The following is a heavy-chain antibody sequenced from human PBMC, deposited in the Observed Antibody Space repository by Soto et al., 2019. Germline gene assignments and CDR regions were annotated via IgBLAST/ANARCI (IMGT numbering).Heavy chain of an antibody. V-gene: IGHV3-30-3*01. D-gene: IGHD3-10*01. J-gene: IGHJ6*02. CDR1: GFTFSSYA. CDR3: ARGFGEFIYYYYGMDV. CDR2: ISYDGSNK. Sequence: QVQLVESGGGVVQPGRSLRLSCAASGFTFSSYAMHWVRQAPGKGLEWVAVISYDGSNKYYADSVQGRFTISRDNSKNALYLQMNSLIAEDTAVYYCARGFGEFIYYYYGMDVWGQGTTVTVSS.